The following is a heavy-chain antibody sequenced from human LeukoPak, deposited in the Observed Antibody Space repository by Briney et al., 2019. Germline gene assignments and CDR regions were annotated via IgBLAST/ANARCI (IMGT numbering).Heavy chain of an antibody. V-gene: IGHV3-13*01. D-gene: IGHD1-1*01. CDR2: IGTAGDT. CDR3: ARGAVPTQPEDAFDI. J-gene: IGHJ3*02. CDR1: GFTFSSYD. Sequence: GGSLRLSCAASGFTFSSYDMHWVRQATGKGLEWVSAIGTAGDTYYPGSVKGRFTISRENAKNSLYLQMNSLRAGDTAVYYCARGAVPTQPEDAFDIWGQGTMVTVSS.